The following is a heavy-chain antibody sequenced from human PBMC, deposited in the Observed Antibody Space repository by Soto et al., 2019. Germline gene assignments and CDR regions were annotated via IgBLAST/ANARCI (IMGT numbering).Heavy chain of an antibody. J-gene: IGHJ4*02. CDR3: TTDQYFFDYYDSSGYYY. CDR2: IKSKTDGGTT. V-gene: IGHV3-15*07. D-gene: IGHD3-22*01. Sequence: GGSLRLSCAASGFTFSNAWMNWVRQAPGKGLEWVGRIKSKTDGGTTDYAAPVKGRFTISRDDSKNTLYLQMNSLKTEDTAVYYCTTDQYFFDYYDSSGYYYWGQGTLVTVSS. CDR1: GFTFSNAW.